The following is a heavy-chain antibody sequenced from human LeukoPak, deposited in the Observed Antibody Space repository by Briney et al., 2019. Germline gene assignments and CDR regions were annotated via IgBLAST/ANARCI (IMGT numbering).Heavy chain of an antibody. CDR2: ISSSGGST. D-gene: IGHD6-19*01. CDR1: GFTFSSYA. CDR3: ARYSSGWTQPDY. V-gene: IGHV3-64*01. J-gene: IGHJ4*02. Sequence: GGSLRLSCAASGFTFSSYAMHWVRQAPGKGLEYVSVISSSGGSTYYANSVKGGFTISRDNSKNTLYLQMGSLRAEDMAVYYCARYSSGWTQPDYWGQGTLVTVSS.